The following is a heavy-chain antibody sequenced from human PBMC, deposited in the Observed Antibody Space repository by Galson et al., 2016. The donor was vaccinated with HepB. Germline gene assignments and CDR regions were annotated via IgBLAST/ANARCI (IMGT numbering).Heavy chain of an antibody. CDR3: AKGAPYYYDSSGYYGPGDF. CDR1: GFAFRTYS. V-gene: IGHV3-23*01. CDR2: ISGRGGGT. J-gene: IGHJ4*02. Sequence: SLRLSCAASGFAFRTYSMNWVRQTPGKGLEWVSTISGRGGGTYYADSVKGRFTISRDHSKNTLFLQMNSLRAEDTARYYCAKGAPYYYDSSGYYGPGDFWGQGTQVTVSS. D-gene: IGHD3-22*01.